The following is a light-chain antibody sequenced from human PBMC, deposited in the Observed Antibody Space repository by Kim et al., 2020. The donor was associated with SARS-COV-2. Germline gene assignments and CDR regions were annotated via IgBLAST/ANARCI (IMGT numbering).Light chain of an antibody. J-gene: IGKJ1*01. CDR1: QTILYSSNNKNY. CDR3: QQHYSTPPT. Sequence: ATINCKSSQTILYSSNNKNYLTWYQQKPGQPPKLLIYWASTRESGVPDRFSGSGSGTDFTLTISSLQAEDVAVYFCQQHYSTPPTFGQGPRWKSN. V-gene: IGKV4-1*01. CDR2: WAS.